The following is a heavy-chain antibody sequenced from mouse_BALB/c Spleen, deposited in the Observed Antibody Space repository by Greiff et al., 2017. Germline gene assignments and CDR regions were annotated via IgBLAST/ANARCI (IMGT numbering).Heavy chain of an antibody. Sequence: QVQLKESGAELAKPGASVKMSCKASGYTFTSYWMHWVKQRPGQGLEWIGYINPSTGYTEYNQKFKDKATLTADKSSSTAYMQLSSLTSEDSAVYYCARVYGYDGFAYWGQGTLVTVSA. V-gene: IGHV1-7*01. J-gene: IGHJ3*01. D-gene: IGHD2-2*01. CDR2: INPSTGYT. CDR1: GYTFTSYW. CDR3: ARVYGYDGFAY.